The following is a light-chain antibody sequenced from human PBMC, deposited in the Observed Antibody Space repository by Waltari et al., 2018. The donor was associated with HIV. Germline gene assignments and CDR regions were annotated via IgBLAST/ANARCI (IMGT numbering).Light chain of an antibody. V-gene: IGKV1-5*03. CDR2: KAL. CDR3: QQYHSYPYT. CDR1: QSISSW. J-gene: IGKJ2*01. Sequence: DIQMTQSPSTLSASVGDRVTITCRASQSISSWLAWYQHKPGKAPNLLIYKALSLESGVPSRFSGSGSGTEFTRTISSLQPDDFATYYCQQYHSYPYTFGQGTKLEIK.